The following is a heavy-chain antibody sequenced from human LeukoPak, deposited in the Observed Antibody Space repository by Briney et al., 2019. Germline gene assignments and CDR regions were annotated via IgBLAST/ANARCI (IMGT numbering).Heavy chain of an antibody. CDR2: INPSGGST. V-gene: IGHV1-46*01. D-gene: IGHD1/OR15-1a*01. CDR1: GYTFTSYY. CDR3: ARDSEHSYYYYGMDV. J-gene: IGHJ6*02. Sequence: GASVKVSCKASGYTFTSYYMHWVRHAPGQGLEWMGIINPSGGSTSYAQKFQGRVTMTRDTSTSTVYMELSSLRSEDTAVYYCARDSEHSYYYYGMDVWGQGTTVTVSS.